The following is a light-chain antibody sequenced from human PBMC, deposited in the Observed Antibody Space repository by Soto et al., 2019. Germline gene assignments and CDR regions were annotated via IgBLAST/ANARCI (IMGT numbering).Light chain of an antibody. V-gene: IGKV3-20*01. CDR1: ESVTSSC. CDR2: TTS. CDR3: QQCGGSPLFS. Sequence: EIVLTQSPDTLSLSPGERATLSCTASESVTSSCLAWYQRKPGQAPRLLIHTTSTKATDIPDRFSGSGSGTDFTLTISRLEPKDFAVYYCQQCGGSPLFSFGPGTRVDI. J-gene: IGKJ3*01.